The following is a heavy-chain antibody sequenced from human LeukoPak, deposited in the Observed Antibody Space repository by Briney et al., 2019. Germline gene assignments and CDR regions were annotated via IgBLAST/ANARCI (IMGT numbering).Heavy chain of an antibody. CDR1: GFTFSSYA. CDR3: AKATLRDKFIGSSSFDC. J-gene: IGHJ4*02. V-gene: IGHV3-30-3*01. Sequence: GGSLRLSCAASGFTFSSYAMHWVRQAPGKGLEWVALMSYDGSNTYYTDSVKGRFTISRDNSKNTLYLQMNSLRTEDTAVYYCAKATLRDKFIGSSSFDCWGQGTLVTVSS. D-gene: IGHD1-26*01. CDR2: MSYDGSNT.